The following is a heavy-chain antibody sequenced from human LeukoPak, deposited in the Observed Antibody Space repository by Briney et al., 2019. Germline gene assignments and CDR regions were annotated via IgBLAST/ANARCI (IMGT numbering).Heavy chain of an antibody. V-gene: IGHV1-46*01. J-gene: IGHJ3*02. Sequence: ASVKVSCKASGYTFTSYYMHWVRQAPGQGLEWMGIINPSGGSTSYAQKFQGGVTMTRDTSTSTVYMELSSLRSEDTAVYYCAREDAEIIVVVTASNAFDIWGQGTMVTVSS. CDR3: AREDAEIIVVVTASNAFDI. CDR2: INPSGGST. CDR1: GYTFTSYY. D-gene: IGHD2-21*02.